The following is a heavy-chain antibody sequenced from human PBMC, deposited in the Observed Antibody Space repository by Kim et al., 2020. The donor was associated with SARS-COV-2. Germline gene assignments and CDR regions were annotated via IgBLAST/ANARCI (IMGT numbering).Heavy chain of an antibody. V-gene: IGHV3-48*02. Sequence: GGSLRLSCAASGFTFSSYSMNWVRQAPGKGLEWVSYISSSSSTIYYADSVKGRFTISRDNAKNSLYLQMNSLRDEDTAVYYCARDLSWLGSWYEYDWFDPWGQGTLVTVSS. CDR1: GFTFSSYS. CDR2: ISSSSSTI. J-gene: IGHJ5*02. D-gene: IGHD6-13*01. CDR3: ARDLSWLGSWYEYDWFDP.